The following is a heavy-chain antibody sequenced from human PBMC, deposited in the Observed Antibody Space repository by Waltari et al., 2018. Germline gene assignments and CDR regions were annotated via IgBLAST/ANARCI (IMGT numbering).Heavy chain of an antibody. CDR1: GGSISSSNW. CDR3: ARGGEGMQQLLIFQH. D-gene: IGHD6-13*01. J-gene: IGHJ1*01. Sequence: QVQLQESGPGLVKPSGTLSLTCAVSGGSISSSNWWSWVRQPPGKGLEWIGEIYHSGSTNSNPSLKSRVTIAVDKSKNQFSLKLSSVTAADTAVYYCARGGEGMQQLLIFQHWGQGTLVTVSS. V-gene: IGHV4-4*02. CDR2: IYHSGST.